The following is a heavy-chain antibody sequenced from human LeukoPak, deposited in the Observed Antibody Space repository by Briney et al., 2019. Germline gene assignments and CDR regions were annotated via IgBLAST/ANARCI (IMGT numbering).Heavy chain of an antibody. CDR2: ISYDGSNK. V-gene: IGHV3-30*18. CDR3: AKAVQSWLRGRLDY. CDR1: GFSSSSHG. Sequence: GGSLRLSCAASGFSSSSHGMHWVRQAPGKGLEWVAVISYDGSNKYYADSLKGRLTISRDNSKNTLYLQMNSLRAEDTAVYYCAKAVQSWLRGRLDYWGQGMLVTVSS. D-gene: IGHD5-18*01. J-gene: IGHJ4*02.